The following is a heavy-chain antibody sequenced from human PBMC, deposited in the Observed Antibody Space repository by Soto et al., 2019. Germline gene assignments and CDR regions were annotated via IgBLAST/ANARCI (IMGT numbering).Heavy chain of an antibody. V-gene: IGHV5-51*01. CDR1: GYTFTSYY. CDR2: IYPADSDT. D-gene: IGHD6-19*01. CDR3: ARRLAVAGLNFYDY. J-gene: IGHJ4*01. Sequence: ASVKVSCKASGYTFTSYYRHWVRQAPGQGHEWMGIIYPADSDTRYSPSFQGQVTISADKSISTAYLQWSSLKASDSAVYYCARRLAVAGLNFYDYWGQGTLVTVSS.